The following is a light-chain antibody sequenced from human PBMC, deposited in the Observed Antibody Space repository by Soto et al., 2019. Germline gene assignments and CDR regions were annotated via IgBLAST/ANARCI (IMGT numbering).Light chain of an antibody. V-gene: IGKV1-33*01. CDR2: DAC. J-gene: IGKJ2*01. CDR1: HDITTY. Sequence: IQMSQSPLFLSASVGDRVTITCQASHDITTYLNWYQQKPGKAPKLLIYDACMLETGGPSRFSGRGSGTHFTLTSSGLNLEDVATYYCQQHDSFPYIFGPGTKVEIK. CDR3: QQHDSFPYI.